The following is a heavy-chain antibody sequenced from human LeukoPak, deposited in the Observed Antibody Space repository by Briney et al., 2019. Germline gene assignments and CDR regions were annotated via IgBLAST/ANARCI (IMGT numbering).Heavy chain of an antibody. CDR3: ARAYYYDSSGYYRLWAFDI. Sequence: PVGSLRLSCAASGFTFSSYSMNWVRQAPGKGLEWVSYISSSSSTIYYADSVKGRFTISRDNAKNSLYLQMNSLRAEDTAVYYCARAYYYDSSGYYRLWAFDIWGQGTMVTVSS. V-gene: IGHV3-48*04. CDR1: GFTFSSYS. CDR2: ISSSSSTI. J-gene: IGHJ3*02. D-gene: IGHD3-22*01.